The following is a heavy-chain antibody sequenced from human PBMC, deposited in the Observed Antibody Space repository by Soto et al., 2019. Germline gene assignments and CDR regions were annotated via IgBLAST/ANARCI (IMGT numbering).Heavy chain of an antibody. V-gene: IGHV3-74*01. CDR3: ARERRSSGWYTVEDLYYFDY. Sequence: GGSLRLSCAASGFTFSSYWMHWVRQAPGKGLVWVSRINSDGSSTSYADSVKGRFTISRDNAKNTLYLQMNSLRAEDTAVYYCARERRSSGWYTVEDLYYFDYWGQGTLVTVSS. J-gene: IGHJ4*02. CDR2: INSDGSST. D-gene: IGHD6-19*01. CDR1: GFTFSSYW.